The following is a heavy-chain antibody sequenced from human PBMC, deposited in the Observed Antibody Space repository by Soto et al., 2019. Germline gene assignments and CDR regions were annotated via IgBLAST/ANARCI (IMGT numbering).Heavy chain of an antibody. CDR2: VYHSGST. CDR3: ARGLEWSGHHY. J-gene: IGHJ4*02. CDR1: GYSICSGYY. V-gene: IGHV4-38-2*02. D-gene: IGHD3-3*01. Sequence: SETLSLTCSVSGYSICSGYYWGWVRQPPGKGLEWIGSVYHSGSTHYPPSLSSRVPISIDTSETQFSLEMSFVNGEDTDVYFCARGLEWSGHHYWVQRTLVTLSS.